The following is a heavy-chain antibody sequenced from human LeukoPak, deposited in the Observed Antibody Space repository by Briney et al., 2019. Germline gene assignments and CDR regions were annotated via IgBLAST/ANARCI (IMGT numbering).Heavy chain of an antibody. CDR3: ARELLTAGKRFDP. CDR2: ISYDGSNK. Sequence: QSGGSLRLSCAASGFTFSSYGMHWVRQAPGKGLEWVAVISYDGSNKYYADSVKGRFTISRDNSKNTLYLQMNSLRAEDTAVYYCARELLTAGKRFDPWGQGTLVTVSS. J-gene: IGHJ5*02. CDR1: GFTFSSYG. D-gene: IGHD2/OR15-2a*01. V-gene: IGHV3-30*03.